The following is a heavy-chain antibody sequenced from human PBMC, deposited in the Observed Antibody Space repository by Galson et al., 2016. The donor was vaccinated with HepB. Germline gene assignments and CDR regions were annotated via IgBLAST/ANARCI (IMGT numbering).Heavy chain of an antibody. V-gene: IGHV5-51*01. D-gene: IGHD2-2*02. Sequence: QSGAEVKKAGESLKISGTGSGYSFTSYWIAWVRQMPGKGLEWMGIIYPGDSDVRYSPSLQGQVTISVDKSINTAYLQWSSLKASDHAMYYCTSDLYCDSVSCYREGDYWGQGTLVTVSS. CDR1: GYSFTSYW. J-gene: IGHJ4*02. CDR3: TSDLYCDSVSCYREGDY. CDR2: IYPGDSDV.